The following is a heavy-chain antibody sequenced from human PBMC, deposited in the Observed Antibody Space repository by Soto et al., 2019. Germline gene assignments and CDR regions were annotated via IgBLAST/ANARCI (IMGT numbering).Heavy chain of an antibody. D-gene: IGHD6-19*01. V-gene: IGHV3-11*05. CDR2: ISSSSSYT. Sequence: FSDYYMSXIRXXPVNGLERVSYISSSSSYTNYADSVKGRFTISRDNAKNSLYLQMNSLRSEDTAVYYCAREEWLVTYGMDVWGQGTTVTVSS. CDR3: AREEWLVTYGMDV. CDR1: FSDYY. J-gene: IGHJ6*02.